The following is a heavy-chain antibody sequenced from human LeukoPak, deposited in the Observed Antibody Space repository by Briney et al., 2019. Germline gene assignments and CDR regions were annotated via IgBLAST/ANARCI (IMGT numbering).Heavy chain of an antibody. V-gene: IGHV3-21*01. CDR2: ISSSSSYV. CDR3: ARSASYNYYFDY. CDR1: GFTFSTYT. Sequence: GGSLRLSCAVSGFTFSTYTMNWVRQAPGKGLEWVSSISSSSSYVYYADSVKGRFTISRDNAKMCLYLQMNSLRAEDTAVYYCARSASYNYYFDYWGQVTLVTVSS. J-gene: IGHJ4*02. D-gene: IGHD1-26*01.